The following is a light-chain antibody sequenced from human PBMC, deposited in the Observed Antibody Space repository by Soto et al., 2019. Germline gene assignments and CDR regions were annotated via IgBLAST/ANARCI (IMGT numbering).Light chain of an antibody. V-gene: IGKV3D-15*01. CDR2: GAF. CDR1: QRVNSN. J-gene: IGKJ1*01. Sequence: DIVMTQSPATLSVSPGERATLSCRASQRVNSNLAGYQQRPGQAPNLLIYGAFNRATNISARFSGSGSGTEFTLTLSSLQSEDFAIYYCQQYNTWPRTFGQGTKVEI. CDR3: QQYNTWPRT.